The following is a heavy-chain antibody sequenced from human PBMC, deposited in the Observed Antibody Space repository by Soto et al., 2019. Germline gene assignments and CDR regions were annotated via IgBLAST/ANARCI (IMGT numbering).Heavy chain of an antibody. J-gene: IGHJ4*02. CDR1: GGSISSSY. V-gene: IGHV4-59*01. CDR2: IYYSGST. CDR3: ARGAYSFDS. Sequence: SETLSLTCTVSGGSISSSYWNWIRQPPGKGLEWIGYIYYSGSTNYNPSLKSRVTISVDTSKNQFSLKLNSVTAADTAVYYCARGAYSFDSWGQATLVTVSS.